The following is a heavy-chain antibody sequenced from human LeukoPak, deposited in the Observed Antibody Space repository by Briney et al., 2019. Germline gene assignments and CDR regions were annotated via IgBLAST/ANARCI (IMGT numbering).Heavy chain of an antibody. J-gene: IGHJ4*02. Sequence: PGESLRLSCAASGFTVSSNYMSWVRQAPGKGLEWVSVIYSGGSTYYADSVKGRFTISRDNSKNTLYLQMNSLRAEDAAVYYCARVEDSSGWAVDYWGQGTLVTVSS. CDR1: GFTVSSNY. CDR2: IYSGGST. V-gene: IGHV3-53*01. D-gene: IGHD6-19*01. CDR3: ARVEDSSGWAVDY.